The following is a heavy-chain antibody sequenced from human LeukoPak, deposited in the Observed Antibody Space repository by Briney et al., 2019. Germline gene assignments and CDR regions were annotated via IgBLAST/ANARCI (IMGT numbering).Heavy chain of an antibody. D-gene: IGHD5-24*01. V-gene: IGHV1-69*01. Sequence: ASVKVSCKASGGTFSSYAISWVRQAPGQGLEWMGGIIPIFGTANYAQKFQGRVTITADESTSTAYVELSSLRSEDTAVYYCARSATGPTFYYYMDVWGKGTTVTVSS. J-gene: IGHJ6*03. CDR1: GGTFSSYA. CDR3: ARSATGPTFYYYMDV. CDR2: IIPIFGTA.